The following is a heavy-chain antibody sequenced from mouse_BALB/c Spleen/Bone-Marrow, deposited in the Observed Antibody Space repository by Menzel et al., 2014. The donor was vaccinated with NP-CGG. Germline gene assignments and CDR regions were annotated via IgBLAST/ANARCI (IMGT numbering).Heavy chain of an antibody. CDR3: ARGYYDDY. J-gene: IGHJ2*01. V-gene: IGHV7-3*02. Sequence: EVMLVESGGGLVQPGGSLRLSCATSGFTFTDYFMTWVRQPPGKALEWLGFNRNKANGYTTEYSASVKGRFTISRNNSQSILYLQMNTLRAEDSATYYCARGYYDDYWGQGTTLTVSS. CDR1: GFTFTDYF. D-gene: IGHD2-4*01. CDR2: NRNKANGYTT.